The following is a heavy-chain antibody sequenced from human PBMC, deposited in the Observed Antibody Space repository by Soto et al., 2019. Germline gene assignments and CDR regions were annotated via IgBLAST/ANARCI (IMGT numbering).Heavy chain of an antibody. D-gene: IGHD6-19*01. Sequence: PSETLSLTCSVSGGFVSSSSYSWGWIRQSPGKGLEWIGTIYSSENTYYNPSLLSRVTISVDTSKNEFSLRLSSVTAADTAVYYCARHRYSSGWYGPGWYFDLWGRGTLVTVS. CDR3: ARHRYSSGWYGPGWYFDL. V-gene: IGHV4-39*01. CDR1: GGFVSSSSYS. J-gene: IGHJ2*01. CDR2: IYSSENT.